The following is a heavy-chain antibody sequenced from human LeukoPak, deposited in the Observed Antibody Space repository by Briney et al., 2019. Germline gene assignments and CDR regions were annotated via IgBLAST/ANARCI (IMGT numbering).Heavy chain of an antibody. CDR2: INHSGST. J-gene: IGHJ5*02. CDR3: ARQGYKSPYNSGWSFSGWFDP. CDR1: GGSISSSNW. D-gene: IGHD6-19*01. V-gene: IGHV4-4*02. Sequence: SETLSLTCAVSGGSISSSNWWSWVRQPPGKGLEWIGEINHSGSTNCNPSLKSRVTISVDTSKNQISLKLSSVTAADTAVYYCARQGYKSPYNSGWSFSGWFDPWGQGTLVTVSS.